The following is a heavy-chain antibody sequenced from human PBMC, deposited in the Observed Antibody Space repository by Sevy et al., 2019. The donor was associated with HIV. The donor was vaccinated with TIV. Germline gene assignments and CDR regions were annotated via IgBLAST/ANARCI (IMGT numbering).Heavy chain of an antibody. CDR3: AKSKAVGTHYYYYYGMDV. J-gene: IGHJ6*02. CDR2: ISYDGSNK. V-gene: IGHV3-30*18. CDR1: GFTFSSYG. D-gene: IGHD2-2*01. Sequence: GGSLRLSCAASGFTFSSYGMHWVRQAPGKGLERVAVISYDGSNKYYADSVKGRFTISRDNSKNTLYLQMNSLRAEDTAVYYCAKSKAVGTHYYYYYGMDVWSQGTTVTVSS.